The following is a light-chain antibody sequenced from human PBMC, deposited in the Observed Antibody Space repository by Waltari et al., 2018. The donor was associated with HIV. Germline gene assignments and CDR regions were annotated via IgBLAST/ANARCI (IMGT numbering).Light chain of an antibody. Sequence: SYELTQPPSVSVSPGQTARITCSGDTLARQYAYWYQQKPGQAPVLVIYKDSERPSGIPERFSGSTSGTTVTLTISGVQAEDEADYYCQSADSSKTSLYVFGTGTKVTVL. CDR1: TLARQY. J-gene: IGLJ1*01. CDR3: QSADSSKTSLYV. CDR2: KDS. V-gene: IGLV3-25*03.